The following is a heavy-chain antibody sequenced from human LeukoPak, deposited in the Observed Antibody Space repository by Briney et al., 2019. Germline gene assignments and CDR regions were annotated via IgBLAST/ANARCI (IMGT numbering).Heavy chain of an antibody. CDR1: GYDFPNYW. CDR2: IYPGNSVT. D-gene: IGHD3-3*01. CDR3: ARGSENYDFWSGYPEY. J-gene: IGHJ4*02. V-gene: IGHV5-51*01. Sequence: GESLKISCEASGYDFPNYWIGWVRQKPGKGLEWMGIIYPGNSVTRYSPSFQGQVTISADKSISTAYLQWSSLKASDTAMYYCARGSENYDFWSGYPEYWGQGTLVTVSS.